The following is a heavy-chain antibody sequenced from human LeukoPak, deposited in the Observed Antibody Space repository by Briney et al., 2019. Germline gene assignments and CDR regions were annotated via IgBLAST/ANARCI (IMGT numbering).Heavy chain of an antibody. CDR3: AKKSVLTAAYPSNYFDC. CDR2: ITSGGTT. V-gene: IGHV3-23*01. J-gene: IGHJ4*02. D-gene: IGHD2-2*01. CDR1: RFTFSSYT. Sequence: GGSLRLSCAASRFTFSSYTMSWVRQAPGKGLEWVSTITSGGTTFYADSVKGRFTISRDNSKNTLYLQINTLRAEDTAVYFCAKKSVLTAAYPSNYFDCWGQGTLVTVSS.